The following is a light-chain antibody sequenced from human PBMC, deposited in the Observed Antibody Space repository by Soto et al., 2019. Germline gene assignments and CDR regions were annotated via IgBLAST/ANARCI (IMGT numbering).Light chain of an antibody. V-gene: IGLV2-14*03. CDR1: SSDVGGYNY. CDR2: DVS. J-gene: IGLJ1*01. Sequence: QSVLTQPASGSGSPGRSITISCTGTSSDVGGYNYVSWYQQHPGKAPKLMIYDVSNRPSGVSNRFSGSKSGNTASLTISGLQAEDEADYYCSSYTSSSLHVFGTGTKVTVL. CDR3: SSYTSSSLHV.